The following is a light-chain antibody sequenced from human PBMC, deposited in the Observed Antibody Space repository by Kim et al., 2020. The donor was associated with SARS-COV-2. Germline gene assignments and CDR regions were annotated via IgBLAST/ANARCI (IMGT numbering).Light chain of an antibody. CDR2: DVK. J-gene: IGLJ3*02. Sequence: GQSVTISCAGTNSDVGGYESVSWYQQHPGKAPKLVIFDVKKVPSGVTDRFYGSKSGTTASLTIYRLQAEDEADYFCCSYAGSYTWVFGGGTKVTVL. CDR1: NSDVGGYES. V-gene: IGLV2-11*01. CDR3: CSYAGSYTWV.